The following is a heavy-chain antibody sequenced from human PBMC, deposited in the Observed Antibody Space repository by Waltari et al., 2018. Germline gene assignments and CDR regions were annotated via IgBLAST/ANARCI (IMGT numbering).Heavy chain of an antibody. D-gene: IGHD5-18*01. CDR1: GGSISSSSYY. Sequence: QLQLQESGPGLVKPSETPSLTCPVSGGSISSSSYYWGWIRQPPGKGLEWIGSIYYSGRTYYNPSLKSRVTISVDTSKNQFSLKLSSVTAADTAVYYCARVPETANPDYWGQGTLVTVSS. J-gene: IGHJ4*02. V-gene: IGHV4-39*01. CDR3: ARVPETANPDY. CDR2: IYYSGRT.